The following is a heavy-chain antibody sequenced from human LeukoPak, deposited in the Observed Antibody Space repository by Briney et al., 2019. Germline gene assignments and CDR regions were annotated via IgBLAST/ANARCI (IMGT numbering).Heavy chain of an antibody. CDR2: ISSNGGST. D-gene: IGHD3-10*01. J-gene: IGHJ4*02. CDR3: ASLGY. Sequence: GGSLRLSCAASGFTFSSFAMHWVRQAPGKGLEYVSAISSNGGSTYYANSVKGRFTISRDNSKNTLYLQMGSLRAEDMAVYYCASLGYWGQGTLVTVSS. CDR1: GFTFSSFA. V-gene: IGHV3-64*01.